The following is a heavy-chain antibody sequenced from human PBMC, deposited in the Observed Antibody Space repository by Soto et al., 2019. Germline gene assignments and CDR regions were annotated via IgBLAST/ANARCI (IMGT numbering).Heavy chain of an antibody. CDR3: ARSPGYGSGTYYYYYYGMDV. CDR2: IYHSGST. CDR1: GGSISSSNW. Sequence: SETLSLTCAVSGGSISSSNWWSWVRQPPGKGLEWIGEIYHSGSTNYNPSLKSRVAISVDKSKNQFSLKLSSVTAADTAVYYCARSPGYGSGTYYYYYYGMDVWGQGPTVT. J-gene: IGHJ6*02. D-gene: IGHD3-10*01. V-gene: IGHV4-4*02.